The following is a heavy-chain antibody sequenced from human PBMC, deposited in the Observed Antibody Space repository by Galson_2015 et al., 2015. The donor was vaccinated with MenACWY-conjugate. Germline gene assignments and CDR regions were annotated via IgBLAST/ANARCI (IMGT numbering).Heavy chain of an antibody. D-gene: IGHD2-15*01. Sequence: LSLTCTVSGRSVSSPTSYWSWIRQPPGKGLEWIGYIFYSGSTNSNPSLKSRVTISLNTSKNQLSLNLSSVTAADAAVYYCAGGLRLLDYCGQGSRVSVCS. CDR2: IFYSGST. CDR3: AGGLRLLDY. CDR1: GRSVSSPTSY. V-gene: IGHV4-61*01. J-gene: IGHJ4*02.